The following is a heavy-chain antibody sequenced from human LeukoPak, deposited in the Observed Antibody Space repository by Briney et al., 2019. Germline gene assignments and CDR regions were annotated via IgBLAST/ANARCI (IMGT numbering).Heavy chain of an antibody. CDR1: GYTFTGYY. J-gene: IGHJ4*02. V-gene: IGHV1-2*02. D-gene: IGHD1-26*01. CDR2: INPNSGGT. Sequence: ASVKVSCKASGYTFTGYYMHWVRQAPGQGLEWMGWINPNSGGTNYAQKFQGRVTMTRDTSTSTVYMELSSLRSEDTAVYYCARDLRELPYYFDYWGQGTLVTVSS. CDR3: ARDLRELPYYFDY.